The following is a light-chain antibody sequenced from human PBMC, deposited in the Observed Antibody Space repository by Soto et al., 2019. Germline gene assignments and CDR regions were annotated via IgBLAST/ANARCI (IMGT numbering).Light chain of an antibody. V-gene: IGLV2-11*01. J-gene: IGLJ3*02. CDR1: TSDVGAYNL. Sequence: QSVLTQPRSVSGSPGQSITLSCDGSTSDVGAYNLVSWYQQHPGEAPKLMIYDVIKRPSGVPYRFSGSKSGNTASLTISGLQADDEADYYCCSYAGNFIWVFGGGTKVTV. CDR3: CSYAGNFIWV. CDR2: DVI.